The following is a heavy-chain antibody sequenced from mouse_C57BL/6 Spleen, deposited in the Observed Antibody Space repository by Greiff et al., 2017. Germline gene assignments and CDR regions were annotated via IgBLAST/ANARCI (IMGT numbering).Heavy chain of an antibody. CDR3: ARSDDVNAMDY. V-gene: IGHV1-7*01. Sequence: QVQLKQSGAELAKPGAPVKLSCKASGYTFTSYWMHWVKQRPGQGLEWIGYINPSSGYTKYNQKFKDKATLTADKSSSTAYMQLSSLTYEDSAVYYCARSDDVNAMDYWGQGTSVTVSS. CDR1: GYTFTSYW. D-gene: IGHD2-12*01. J-gene: IGHJ4*01. CDR2: INPSSGYT.